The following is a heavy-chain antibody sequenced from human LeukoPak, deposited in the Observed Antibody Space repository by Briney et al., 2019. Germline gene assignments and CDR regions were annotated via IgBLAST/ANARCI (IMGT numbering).Heavy chain of an antibody. J-gene: IGHJ4*02. V-gene: IGHV3-23*01. CDR1: GFTFSGYS. CDR3: ARKYYDNSGYGFAY. Sequence: GGSLRLSCAASGFTFSGYSMYWVRQAPGKGLEWVSTISGSCATIYYADSVKGRFTISRDNSKNTLYLQMNSLRVEDSAVYYCARKYYDNSGYGFAYWGQGTLVTVSS. CDR2: ISGSCATI. D-gene: IGHD3-22*01.